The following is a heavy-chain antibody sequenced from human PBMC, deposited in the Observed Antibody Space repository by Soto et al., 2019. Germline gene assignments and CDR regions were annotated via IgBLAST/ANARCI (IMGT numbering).Heavy chain of an antibody. J-gene: IGHJ3*02. CDR1: GFTFSTYS. CDR2: IRDSGHST. Sequence: EVQLLESGGGLVQPGGSLRLSCAASGFTFSTYSMTWVRQAPGKGLEWVSTIRDSGHSTHYADSVRGRFAISRDNSKNTLLLQMNSLRAEDTAVYYCARVNAQILSSGWYGGDDIWGHGTMVTVSS. CDR3: ARVNAQILSSGWYGGDDI. V-gene: IGHV3-23*01. D-gene: IGHD6-19*01.